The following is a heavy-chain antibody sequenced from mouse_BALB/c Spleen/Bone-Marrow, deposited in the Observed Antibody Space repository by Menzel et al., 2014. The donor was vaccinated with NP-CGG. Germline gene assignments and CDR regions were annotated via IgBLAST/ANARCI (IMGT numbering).Heavy chain of an antibody. CDR1: GFSLTSYG. V-gene: IGHV2-9*02. Sequence: VKLQESGPGLVTPSQSLSITCTASGFSLTSYGVHWVRQPPGKGLEWLGVIRAGGSKTYNSDLMSRLSISKDNLKSQVSIKMNSLQTEDTAMYSCARKGPNMVKTDLDYWGQGTTLTVSS. CDR2: IRAGGSK. D-gene: IGHD2-9*01. J-gene: IGHJ2*01. CDR3: ARKGPNMVKTDLDY.